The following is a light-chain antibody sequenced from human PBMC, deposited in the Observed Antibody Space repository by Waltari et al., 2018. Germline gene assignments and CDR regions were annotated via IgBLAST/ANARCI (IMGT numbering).Light chain of an antibody. Sequence: SALTQPASVSGSPGQSITISCAGTSSDIGANEYVSWYQQHPDKAPKLFIHDVFNRPSGISNRFSGSKSANTASLTITGLQAEDEADYYCCAYTIRSTLVFGGGTRVTVL. V-gene: IGLV2-14*03. CDR2: DVF. J-gene: IGLJ3*02. CDR1: SSDIGANEY. CDR3: CAYTIRSTLV.